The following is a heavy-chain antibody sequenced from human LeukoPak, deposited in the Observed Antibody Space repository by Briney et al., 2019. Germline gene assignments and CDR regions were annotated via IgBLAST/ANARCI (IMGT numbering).Heavy chain of an antibody. V-gene: IGHV3-21*01. CDR1: QFSFSSYS. CDR2: ISKGGTHK. Sequence: GGSLRLSCEASQFSFSSYSFNWVRQAPGKGLEWVSSISKGGTHKYYADSMKGRFTVSRDDAKNSLYLQMNSLRDEDTAVYYCVRLRRNTDSSGYYYYYDYWGRGTLVTVSS. J-gene: IGHJ4*02. D-gene: IGHD3-22*01. CDR3: VRLRRNTDSSGYYYYYDY.